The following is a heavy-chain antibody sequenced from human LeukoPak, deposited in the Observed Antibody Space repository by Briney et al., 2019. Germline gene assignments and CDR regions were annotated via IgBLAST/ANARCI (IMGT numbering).Heavy chain of an antibody. CDR3: ARGGVATIRRGLDY. J-gene: IGHJ4*02. D-gene: IGHD5-12*01. CDR1: GYTFTSYG. Sequence: ASVKVSCKASGYTFTSYGISWVRQAPGQGLEWMGWISAYNGNTNYAQKLQGRVTMTRNTSISTAYMELSSLRSEDTAVYYCARGGVATIRRGLDYWGQGTLVTVSS. CDR2: ISAYNGNT. V-gene: IGHV1-18*01.